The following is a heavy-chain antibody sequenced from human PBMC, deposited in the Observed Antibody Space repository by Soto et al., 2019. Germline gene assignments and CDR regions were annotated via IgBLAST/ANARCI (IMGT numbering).Heavy chain of an antibody. V-gene: IGHV4-39*01. CDR1: GGSIISSNYC. J-gene: IGHJ4*02. Sequence: SETLSLTCTVSGGSIISSNYCWGWVRQSPGKGLEWIGSIFNSGSTYYNPSLKSRVTISGDTSKNQLSLNLGSVTAADTAVYYCARHVRSSSWYLGFDYWGQGTLVTVSS. D-gene: IGHD6-13*01. CDR3: ARHVRSSSWYLGFDY. CDR2: IFNSGST.